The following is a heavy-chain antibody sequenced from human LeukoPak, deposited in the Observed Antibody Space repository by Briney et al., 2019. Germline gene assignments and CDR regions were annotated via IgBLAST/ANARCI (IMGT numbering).Heavy chain of an antibody. D-gene: IGHD6-19*01. CDR2: IWYDGSNK. V-gene: IGHV3-33*08. CDR1: GLTFKNFA. Sequence: PGGSLRLSCAASGLTFKNFAMSWVRQAPGKGLEWVAVIWYDGSNKYYADSVKGRFTISRDNSKNTLYLQMNSLRAEDTAVYYCARDGSSGWYWVDYWGQGTLVTVSS. CDR3: ARDGSSGWYWVDY. J-gene: IGHJ4*02.